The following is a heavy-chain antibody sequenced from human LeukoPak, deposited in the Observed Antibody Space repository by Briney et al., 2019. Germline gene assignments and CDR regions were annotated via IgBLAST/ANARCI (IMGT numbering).Heavy chain of an antibody. CDR1: GFTFSSYA. CDR2: ISGSGGST. J-gene: IGHJ5*02. D-gene: IGHD3-10*01. Sequence: GGSLRLSCAASGFTFSSYAMSWVRQAPGKGLEWVSAISGSGGSTYYADSVKGRFTISRDNSKNTLYLQMNSLRAEDTAVYYCTKAYGSGSYRNWFDPWGQGTLVTVSS. CDR3: TKAYGSGSYRNWFDP. V-gene: IGHV3-23*01.